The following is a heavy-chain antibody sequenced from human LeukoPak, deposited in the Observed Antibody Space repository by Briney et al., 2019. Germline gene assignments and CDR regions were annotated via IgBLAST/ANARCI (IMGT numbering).Heavy chain of an antibody. Sequence: SETLSLTCTVSGGSISSSSYYWGWIRQPPGKGLEWIGSIYYSGSTYYNPSLKSRVTISVDTSKNQFSLKLSSVTAADTPVYYCARDPYYDSSGNRLDYWGQGTLVTVSS. D-gene: IGHD3-22*01. CDR3: ARDPYYDSSGNRLDY. CDR2: IYYSGST. J-gene: IGHJ4*02. CDR1: GGSISSSSYY. V-gene: IGHV4-39*07.